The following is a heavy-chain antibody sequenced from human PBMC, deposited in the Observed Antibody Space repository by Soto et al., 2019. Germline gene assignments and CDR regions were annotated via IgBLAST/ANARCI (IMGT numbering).Heavy chain of an antibody. V-gene: IGHV1-24*01. Sequence: ASVKVSCKVSGYTLTELSIHWVRQAPGKGLEWMRGFYPEDGETIYAQKFQGRVTMTEDKSTDADNMELPSLRSEDTPAYYCATRKHYDSSGYNLDYGRQGILVTVSS. CDR1: GYTLTELS. J-gene: IGHJ4*02. CDR3: ATRKHYDSSGYNLDY. D-gene: IGHD3-22*01. CDR2: FYPEDGET.